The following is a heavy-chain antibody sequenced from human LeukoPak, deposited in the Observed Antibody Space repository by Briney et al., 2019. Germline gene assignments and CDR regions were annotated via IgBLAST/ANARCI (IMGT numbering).Heavy chain of an antibody. CDR2: IKQDGGAK. V-gene: IGHV3-7*01. CDR1: GFTFSNYW. D-gene: IGHD6-13*01. J-gene: IGHJ5*02. Sequence: PGRSLRLSCAASGFTFSNYWMSWVRQAPGQGLEWVANIKQDGGAKYYVDSVKGRFTISRDNAKNSLYLQMSSLRAEDTAVYYCARVQKGIAAAGTGGGWFEPWGQGTLVTVSS. CDR3: ARVQKGIAAAGTGGGWFEP.